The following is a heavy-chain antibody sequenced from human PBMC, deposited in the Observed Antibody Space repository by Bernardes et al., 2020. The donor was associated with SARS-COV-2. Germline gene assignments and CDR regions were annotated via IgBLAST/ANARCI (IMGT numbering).Heavy chain of an antibody. D-gene: IGHD2-15*01. CDR3: AKCVVGYYAVDV. CDR2: INPNSGGT. V-gene: IGHV1-2*02. J-gene: IGHJ6*02. CDR1: GYTFTGYY. Sequence: ASVKVSCKASGYTFTGYYMHWVRQAPGQGLEWMGWINPNSGGTNYAQKFQGRVTMTRDTSISTAYMELSRLRSDDTAVYYCAKCVVGYYAVDVWGQGTTVTVSS.